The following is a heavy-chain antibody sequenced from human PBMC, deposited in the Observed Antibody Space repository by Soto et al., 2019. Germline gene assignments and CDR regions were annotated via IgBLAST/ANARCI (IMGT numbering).Heavy chain of an antibody. CDR1: GYTFTSYD. CDR2: MNPNSGNT. V-gene: IGHV1-8*01. CDR3: ARMNYDFWSGYTNDDY. D-gene: IGHD3-3*01. Sequence: QVQLVQSGAEVKKPGASVKVSCKASGYTFTSYDINWVRQATGQGLEWMGWMNPNSGNTGDAQKFQGRVTMTRNTSISTAYMELSSLRSEDTAVYYCARMNYDFWSGYTNDDYWGQGTLVTVSS. J-gene: IGHJ4*02.